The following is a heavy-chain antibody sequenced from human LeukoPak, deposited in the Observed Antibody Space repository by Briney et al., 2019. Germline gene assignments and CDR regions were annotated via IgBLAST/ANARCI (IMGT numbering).Heavy chain of an antibody. V-gene: IGHV1-8*03. J-gene: IGHJ3*02. Sequence: ASVKVSCTASGYTFTSLDISWVRQANGQGLEWLGWMNPKNGNTGYAQKFRGRVTITRDTSESIAYMELSGLRSDDTAVYYCARVHPGYKSAFLRAFDMWGQGTMVIVSS. CDR1: GYTFTSLD. CDR2: MNPKNGNT. D-gene: IGHD1-14*01. CDR3: ARVHPGYKSAFLRAFDM.